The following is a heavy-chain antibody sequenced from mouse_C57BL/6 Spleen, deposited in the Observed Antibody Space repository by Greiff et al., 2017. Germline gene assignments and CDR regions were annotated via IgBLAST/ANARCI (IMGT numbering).Heavy chain of an antibody. CDR3: ARDRGTTGGYFDY. J-gene: IGHJ2*01. Sequence: EVQLVESGGGLVKPGGSLKLSCAASGFTFSSYAMSWVRQTPEKRLEWVATISDGGSYTYYPDNVKGRFTISRDNAKNNLYLQMSHLKSEDTAMYYCARDRGTTGGYFDYWGQGTTLTVSS. CDR1: GFTFSSYA. V-gene: IGHV5-4*01. CDR2: ISDGGSYT. D-gene: IGHD1-1*01.